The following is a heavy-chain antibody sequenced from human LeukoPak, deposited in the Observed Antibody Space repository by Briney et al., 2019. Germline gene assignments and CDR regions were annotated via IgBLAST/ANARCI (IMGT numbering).Heavy chain of an antibody. V-gene: IGHV1-46*01. CDR1: GYTFTSYG. CDR2: INPSGGST. D-gene: IGHD3-10*01. Sequence: ASVKVSCKASGYTFTSYGISWVRQAPGQGLEWMGIINPSGGSTSYAQKFQGRVTMTRDMSTSTVYMELSSLRSEDTAVYYCARGQALIRGDINAFDIWGQGTMVTVSS. CDR3: ARGQALIRGDINAFDI. J-gene: IGHJ3*02.